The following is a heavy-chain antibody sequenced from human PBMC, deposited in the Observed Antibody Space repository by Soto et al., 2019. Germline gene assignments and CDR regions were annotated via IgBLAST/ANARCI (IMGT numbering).Heavy chain of an antibody. J-gene: IGHJ6*02. Sequence: QVQLVQSGAEVKKPGSSVKVSCKASGGTFSSYTISWVRQAPGQGLEWMGRIIPILGIANYAQTFQGRVTITADKSTSTAYMELSSPGAEDTAVYYCARSIVVVVAATPHHYYGMDVWGQGPTVTVSS. CDR2: IIPILGIA. CDR3: ARSIVVVVAATPHHYYGMDV. CDR1: GGTFSSYT. V-gene: IGHV1-69*02. D-gene: IGHD2-15*01.